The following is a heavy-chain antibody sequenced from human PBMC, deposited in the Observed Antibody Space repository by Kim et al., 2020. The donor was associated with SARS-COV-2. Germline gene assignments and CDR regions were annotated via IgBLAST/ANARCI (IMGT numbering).Heavy chain of an antibody. Sequence: SETLSLTCSVSGGSIRSGGKFWTWIRQHPAKGLEWIGYISYSGNPHYSPSLRSRVSISLQTSENQFSLELTSVTAADTAVYYCARGQPLAYWGPGILVTVSS. CDR2: ISYSGNP. V-gene: IGHV4-31*03. J-gene: IGHJ4*02. CDR1: GGSIRSGGKF. CDR3: ARGQPLAY. D-gene: IGHD2-2*01.